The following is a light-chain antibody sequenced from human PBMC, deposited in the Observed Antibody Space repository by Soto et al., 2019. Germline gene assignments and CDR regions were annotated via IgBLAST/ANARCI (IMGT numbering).Light chain of an antibody. CDR1: SSDIGAYDY. V-gene: IGLV2-14*01. CDR3: SSKSSSSPPYV. CDR2: EVT. J-gene: IGLJ1*01. Sequence: QSVLTQPASLSGSPGQSITISCTGTSSDIGAYDYVSWFQQHPGKAPKLMIYEVTNRPSGVSNRFSGSKSGNTASLTISGLQTEDEAEYYCSSKSSSSPPYVFGTGTKVTVL.